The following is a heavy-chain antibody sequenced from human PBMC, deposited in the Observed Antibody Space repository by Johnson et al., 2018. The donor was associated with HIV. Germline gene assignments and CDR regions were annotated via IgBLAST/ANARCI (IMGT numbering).Heavy chain of an antibody. CDR2: ISYDGSNE. D-gene: IGHD6-25*01. V-gene: IGHV3-30*03. CDR3: SVYFGTAFDF. Sequence: QVQLVESGGGVVQPGGSLTLSCAASGFTFSSYDMHWVRQAPGKGMDWVAFISYDGSNEYYADSVKGRFTISRDDSKNTLYLQMNSLKTEDTAVYYCSVYFGTAFDFWGQGTMVTVSS. J-gene: IGHJ3*01. CDR1: GFTFSSYD.